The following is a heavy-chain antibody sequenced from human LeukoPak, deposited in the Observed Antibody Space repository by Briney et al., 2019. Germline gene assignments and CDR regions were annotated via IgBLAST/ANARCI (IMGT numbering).Heavy chain of an antibody. V-gene: IGHV3-23*01. CDR1: GFTFSSYA. CDR2: ISNSGGNT. D-gene: IGHD2-15*01. CDR3: ARVPVYCSGGSCYYYYMDV. J-gene: IGHJ6*03. Sequence: GGSLRLSCAASGFTFSSYAMNWVRQAPGKGLEWVSGISNSGGNTYYADSVKDRFTISRDNSKNMLYLHVNSLRTDDTAVYYCARVPVYCSGGSCYYYYMDVWGKGTTVTVSS.